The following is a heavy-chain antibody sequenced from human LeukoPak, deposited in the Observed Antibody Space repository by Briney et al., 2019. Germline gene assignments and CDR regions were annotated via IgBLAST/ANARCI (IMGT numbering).Heavy chain of an antibody. CDR3: ARGRTYYGSGSYYPVFDY. Sequence: PSETLSLTCAVYGGSFSGYYWSWIRQPPGKGLEWIGEINHSGSTNYNPSLKSRVTISVDTSKNQFSLKLSPVTAADTAVYYCARGRTYYGSGSYYPVFDYWGQGTLVTVSS. CDR2: INHSGST. CDR1: GGSFSGYY. D-gene: IGHD3-10*01. V-gene: IGHV4-34*01. J-gene: IGHJ4*02.